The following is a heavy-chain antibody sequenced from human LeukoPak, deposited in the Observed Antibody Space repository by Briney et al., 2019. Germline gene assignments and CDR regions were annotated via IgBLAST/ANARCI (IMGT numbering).Heavy chain of an antibody. D-gene: IGHD6-19*01. CDR2: INSDGGST. Sequence: GGSLRLSCAASGFTFSSYWMHWVRQAPGKGLVWVSRINSDGGSTSYADSVKGRFTISRDNAKNTLYLQMNSLGAEDTAVYYCASLYSSGWQTDFDYWGQGTLVTVSS. CDR3: ASLYSSGWQTDFDY. J-gene: IGHJ4*02. V-gene: IGHV3-74*01. CDR1: GFTFSSYW.